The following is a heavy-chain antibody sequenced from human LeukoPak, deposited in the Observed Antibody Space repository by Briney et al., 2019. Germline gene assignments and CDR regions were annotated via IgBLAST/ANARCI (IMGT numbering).Heavy chain of an antibody. CDR1: GGSISSYY. D-gene: IGHD1-1*01. V-gene: IGHV4-4*07. J-gene: IGHJ5*02. CDR3: ARDWSQLELPGEPAPLSNWFDP. Sequence: SETLSLTCTVSGGSISSYYWSWIRQPPGKGLEWIGRIYTSGSTNYNPSLKSRVTMSVDTSKNQFSLKLSSVTAADTAVYYCARDWSQLELPGEPAPLSNWFDPWGQGTLVTVSS. CDR2: IYTSGST.